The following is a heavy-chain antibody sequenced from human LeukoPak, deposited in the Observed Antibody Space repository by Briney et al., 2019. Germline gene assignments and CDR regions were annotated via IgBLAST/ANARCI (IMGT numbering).Heavy chain of an antibody. Sequence: GGALKISCKGSGCHFTSYWIGWVRQVPGKGLEGMGINYTGDYDTRYSASCEGQVTISANKSKRTAYLQWSSLKASDTAMYYCARGREWFDPWGQGTLVTVSS. CDR3: ARGREWFDP. CDR2: NYTGDYDT. J-gene: IGHJ5*02. V-gene: IGHV5-51*01. CDR1: GCHFTSYW.